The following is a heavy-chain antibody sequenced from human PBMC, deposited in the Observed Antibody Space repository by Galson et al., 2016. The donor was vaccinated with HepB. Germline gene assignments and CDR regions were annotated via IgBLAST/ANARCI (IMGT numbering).Heavy chain of an antibody. J-gene: IGHJ6*02. D-gene: IGHD2-2*01. CDR1: GFTFNSYW. Sequence: SLRLSCAVSGFTFNSYWMSWVRQAPGKGLEWVANINQDGSEKYYVDFVKGRFTISRDKAKNSLYLQMNSLRAEDTAVYYCARERVPPAWESYYYSYYYGLDVWGQGATVTVSS. CDR3: ARERVPPAWESYYYSYYYGLDV. V-gene: IGHV3-7*03. CDR2: INQDGSEK.